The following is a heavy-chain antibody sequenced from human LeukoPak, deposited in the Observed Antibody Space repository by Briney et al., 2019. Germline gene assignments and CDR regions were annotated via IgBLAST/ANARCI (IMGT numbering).Heavy chain of an antibody. J-gene: IGHJ4*02. CDR2: ISSNGGST. D-gene: IGHD5-18*01. CDR1: GFTFSSYA. Sequence: GGSLRLSCAASGFTFSSYAMHWVRQAPGKGLEYVSAISSNGGSTYYANSVKGRFTISRDNAKNSLYLQMNSLRAEDTAVYYCARGYSYGLNFDCWGQGTLVTVSS. CDR3: ARGYSYGLNFDC. V-gene: IGHV3-64*01.